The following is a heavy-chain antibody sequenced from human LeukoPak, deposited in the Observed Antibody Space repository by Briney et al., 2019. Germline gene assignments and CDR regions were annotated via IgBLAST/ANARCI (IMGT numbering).Heavy chain of an antibody. Sequence: GGSLRLSCAASGFPFSSYAMSWVRQAPGKGLEWVSAISGSGGSTYYADSVKGRFTISRDNSKNTLYLQMNSLKTEDTAVYYCARAGDYYSTGDYWGQGTLVTVSS. CDR2: ISGSGGST. V-gene: IGHV3-23*01. J-gene: IGHJ4*02. CDR1: GFPFSSYA. D-gene: IGHD3-22*01. CDR3: ARAGDYYSTGDY.